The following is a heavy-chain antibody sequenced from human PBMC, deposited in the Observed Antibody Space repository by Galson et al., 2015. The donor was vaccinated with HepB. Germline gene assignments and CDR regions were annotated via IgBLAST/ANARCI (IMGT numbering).Heavy chain of an antibody. D-gene: IGHD2/OR15-2a*01. Sequence: SLRLSCAASDFTFNNIGVTWVRQAPGKGLEWVSSISGDSSQINYADSVRGRFTISRDIAKNSLNLQMNSLRVDDTAVYYCSLSILSPHASDMWGPGTMVLVSS. CDR1: DFTFNNIG. CDR3: SLSILSPHASDM. CDR2: ISGDSSQI. V-gene: IGHV3-21*06. J-gene: IGHJ3*02.